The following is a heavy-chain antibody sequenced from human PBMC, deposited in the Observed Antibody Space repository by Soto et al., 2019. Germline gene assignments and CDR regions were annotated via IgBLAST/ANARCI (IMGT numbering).Heavy chain of an antibody. CDR3: AKGADYYDGYYGMDV. D-gene: IGHD3-22*01. Sequence: AISGSGGSTYYADSVKGRFTISRDNSKNTLYLQMNSLRAEDTAVYYCAKGADYYDGYYGMDVWGQGTTVTVSS. CDR2: ISGSGGST. J-gene: IGHJ6*02. V-gene: IGHV3-23*01.